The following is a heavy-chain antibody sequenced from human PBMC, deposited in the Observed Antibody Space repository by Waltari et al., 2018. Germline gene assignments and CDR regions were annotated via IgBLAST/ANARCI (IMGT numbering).Heavy chain of an antibody. V-gene: IGHV1-8*02. CDR1: GYTFTSYD. D-gene: IGHD2-2*01. J-gene: IGHJ4*02. CDR3: ARGPGCTSTVCPYHFDY. CDR2: MNPNSGNT. Sequence: QVQLVQSGAEVKKPGASVKVSCKASGYTFTSYDINWVRQATGQGLEWMGWMNPNSGNTGYAQKFQGRVTMTRNTSISTAYMELSSLRSEDTAVYYCARGPGCTSTVCPYHFDYWGQGTLVAVSS.